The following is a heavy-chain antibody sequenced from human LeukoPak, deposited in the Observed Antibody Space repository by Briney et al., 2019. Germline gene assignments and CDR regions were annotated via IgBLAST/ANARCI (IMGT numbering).Heavy chain of an antibody. CDR3: ARRWAADSSGWDVGDDAFDI. CDR2: IYPGDSDT. CDR1: GYSFTSYW. J-gene: IGHJ3*02. D-gene: IGHD3-22*01. V-gene: IGHV5-51*01. Sequence: PGESLKISCKGSGYSFTSYWIGWVRQMPGKGLEWMGIIYPGDSDTRYSPSFQGQVTISADKSISTAYLQWSSLKASDTAMYYCARRWAADSSGWDVGDDAFDIWGQGTMVTVSS.